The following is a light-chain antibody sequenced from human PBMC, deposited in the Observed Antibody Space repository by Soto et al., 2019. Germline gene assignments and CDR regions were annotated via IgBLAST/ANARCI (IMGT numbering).Light chain of an antibody. V-gene: IGKV3-15*01. CDR1: QSVNQK. CDR2: VAS. CDR3: QQFYNWPHT. J-gene: IGKJ2*01. Sequence: EIVLTQSPATLSVSPGERATLSCRASQSVNQKLGWYQQKPGQAPRLLIYVASYRATGIPARFSGSGSGTEYTLTISNLQAEDFAVYYCQQFYNWPHTFGQGTRLEIK.